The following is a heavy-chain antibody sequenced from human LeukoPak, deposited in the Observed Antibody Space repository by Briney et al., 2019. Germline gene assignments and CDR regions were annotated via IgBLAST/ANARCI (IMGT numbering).Heavy chain of an antibody. J-gene: IGHJ4*02. Sequence: SETLSLTCTVSGGSISSYYWSWIRQPPGKGLEWIGFIYSSGSTNYNPSLKSRVTVSVDTSKNQFSLKLSSVTAADSAVYYCARSAPGPTDYWGQGTLVTVSS. CDR1: GGSISSYY. V-gene: IGHV4-59*01. CDR3: ARSAPGPTDY. CDR2: IYSSGST.